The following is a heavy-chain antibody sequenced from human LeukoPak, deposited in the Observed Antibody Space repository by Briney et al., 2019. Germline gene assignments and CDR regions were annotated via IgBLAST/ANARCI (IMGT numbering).Heavy chain of an antibody. V-gene: IGHV1-18*01. J-gene: IGHJ6*03. CDR2: ISAYNGNT. Sequence: ASVKVSCKASGYTFTSYGISWVRQAPGQGLEWMGWISAYNGNTNYAQKLQGRVTMTTDTSTSTAYMELRSLRSDDTAVYYCARGDYDFRSGPKRYYYYMDVWGKGTTVTVSS. CDR3: ARGDYDFRSGPKRYYYYMDV. D-gene: IGHD3-3*01. CDR1: GYTFTSYG.